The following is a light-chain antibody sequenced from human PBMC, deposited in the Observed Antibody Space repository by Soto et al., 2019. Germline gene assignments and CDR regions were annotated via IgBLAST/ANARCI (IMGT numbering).Light chain of an antibody. CDR3: CSYASTITWV. Sequence: QSVLTQPASVSGSPGQSITISCTGTSSDVGTYNLVSWYQQHPGKAPKLMIYEVDKRPSGVSNRCSGSKSGNRASLTISGLQAEDEADYYCCSYASTITWVFGGGTKLTVL. V-gene: IGLV2-23*02. CDR2: EVD. J-gene: IGLJ3*02. CDR1: SSDVGTYNL.